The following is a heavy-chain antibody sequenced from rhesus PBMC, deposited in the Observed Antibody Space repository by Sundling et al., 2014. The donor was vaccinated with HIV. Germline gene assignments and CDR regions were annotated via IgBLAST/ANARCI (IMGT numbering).Heavy chain of an antibody. D-gene: IGHD6-31*01. J-gene: IGHJ4*01. Sequence: EVQLMETGGGLVQPGGSLRLSCIASGFTFDDYAMHWVRQTPGKRLEWVSGVNWSGDSRYYADSVKGRFTVSRDYAKNSLFLQMDSLRVEDTAFYYCVRDRGAAAGYFDYWGQGVLVTVSS. CDR3: VRDRGAAAGYFDY. V-gene: IGHV3-201*01. CDR1: GFTFDDYA. CDR2: VNWSGDSR.